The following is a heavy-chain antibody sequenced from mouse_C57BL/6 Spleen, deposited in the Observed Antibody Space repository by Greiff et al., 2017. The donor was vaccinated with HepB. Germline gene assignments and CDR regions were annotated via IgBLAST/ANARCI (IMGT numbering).Heavy chain of an antibody. V-gene: IGHV1-61*01. J-gene: IGHJ1*03. Sequence: VQLQQPGAELVRPGSSVKLSCKASGYTFTSYWMDWVKQRPGQGLEWIGNIYPSDSETHYNQKFKDKATLTVDKSSSTAYMQLSSLTSEDSAVYYCASRNWDGYWYFDVWGTGTTVTVSS. D-gene: IGHD4-1*01. CDR2: IYPSDSET. CDR3: ASRNWDGYWYFDV. CDR1: GYTFTSYW.